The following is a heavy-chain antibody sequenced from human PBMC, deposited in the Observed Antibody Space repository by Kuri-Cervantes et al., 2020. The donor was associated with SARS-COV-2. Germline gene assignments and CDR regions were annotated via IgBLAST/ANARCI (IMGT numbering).Heavy chain of an antibody. J-gene: IGHJ6*02. CDR1: GFTFSGHW. CDR3: TNVLRFLEWEDYYGMDV. D-gene: IGHD3-3*01. CDR2: INPDGSYT. V-gene: IGHV3-74*01. Sequence: GESLKISCAASGFTFSGHWIHWVRQAPGKGLVWVSRINPDGSYTNNADSVKGRFTLSRDNAKNMLFLQMNSLRAEDTAVYYCTNVLRFLEWEDYYGMDVWGQGTTVTVSS.